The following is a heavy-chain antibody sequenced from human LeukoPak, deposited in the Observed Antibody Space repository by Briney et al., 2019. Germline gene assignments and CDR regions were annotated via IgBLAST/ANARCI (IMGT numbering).Heavy chain of an antibody. CDR3: ARGSRNYAFDY. CDR1: GGSISSGGYY. J-gene: IGHJ4*02. CDR2: IYYSGST. D-gene: IGHD1-7*01. V-gene: IGHV4-30-2*03. Sequence: RASQTLSLTCTVSGGSISSGGYYWNWIRQHPGKGLEWIGSIYYSGSTYYNPSLKSRVTISVDTSKNQFSLKLSSVTAADTAVYYCARGSRNYAFDYWGQGTLVTVSS.